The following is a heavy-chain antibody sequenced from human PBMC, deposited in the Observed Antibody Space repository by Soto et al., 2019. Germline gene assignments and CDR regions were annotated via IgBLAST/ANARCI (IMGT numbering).Heavy chain of an antibody. V-gene: IGHV3-33*01. J-gene: IGHJ4*02. Sequence: HPGGSLRLSCAASGFTFSSYGMHWVRQAPGKGLEWVAVIWYDGSNKYYADSVKGRFTISRDNSKNTLYLQMNSLRAEDTAVYYCARIHRRGESNNWYGWGQRTLVTVSS. D-gene: IGHD6-13*01. CDR3: ARIHRRGESNNWYG. CDR2: IWYDGSNK. CDR1: GFTFSSYG.